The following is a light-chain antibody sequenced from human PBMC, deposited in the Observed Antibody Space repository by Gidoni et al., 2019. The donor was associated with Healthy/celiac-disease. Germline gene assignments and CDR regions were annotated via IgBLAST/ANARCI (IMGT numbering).Light chain of an antibody. J-gene: IGLJ2*01. CDR2: RNN. V-gene: IGLV1-47*01. CDR3: AAWDDSLSVVV. Sequence: QSVLTHPPSASGTPAQRVTISCSGSSSNIGSNYVYWYQQLPGTAPKLLIYRNNQRPSGVPDRFSGSKSGTSASLAISGLRSEDEADYYCAAWDDSLSVVVFGGGTKLTVL. CDR1: SSNIGSNY.